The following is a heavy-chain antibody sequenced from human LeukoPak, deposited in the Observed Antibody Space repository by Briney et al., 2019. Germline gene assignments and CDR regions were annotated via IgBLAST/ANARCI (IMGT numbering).Heavy chain of an antibody. CDR3: ARAASSSWYDY. V-gene: IGHV4-34*01. CDR2: INHSGST. Sequence: SETLSLTCAVYGGSFSGYYWSWIRQPPGKGLEWIGEINHSGSTNYNPSLKSRVTISVDTSKNQFSLKLSSVTAADTAVYYCARAASSSWYDYWSQGTLVTVSS. D-gene: IGHD6-13*01. J-gene: IGHJ4*02. CDR1: GGSFSGYY.